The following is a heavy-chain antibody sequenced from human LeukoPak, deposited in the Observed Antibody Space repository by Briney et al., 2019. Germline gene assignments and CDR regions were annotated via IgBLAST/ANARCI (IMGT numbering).Heavy chain of an antibody. CDR3: ATSGTFDY. J-gene: IGHJ4*02. Sequence: GGSLRLSCAASGFTFSSYSMNWVRQAPGKGLEWVSSLSSSTSYIYYADSVKGRFTISRDNSKNTLYLQMDSLRAEDTAVYYCATSGTFDYWGQGTLVTVSS. CDR2: LSSSTSYI. V-gene: IGHV3-21*01. D-gene: IGHD1-26*01. CDR1: GFTFSSYS.